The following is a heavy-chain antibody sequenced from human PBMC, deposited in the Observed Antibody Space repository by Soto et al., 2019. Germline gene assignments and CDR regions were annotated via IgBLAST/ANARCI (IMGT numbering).Heavy chain of an antibody. D-gene: IGHD3-10*01. CDR2: IIPIFGTA. J-gene: IGHJ6*02. CDR1: GSTFSSYA. CDR3: ARGPYGSGSYRHYYYGMDV. V-gene: IGHV1-69*01. Sequence: QVQLVQSCAEVKKPGSSVKVSCTASGSTFSSYAISWVRQAPGQGLEWMGGIIPIFGTANYAQRFQGRVTITADESTSTAYVELNSLRSEDTAVYYCARGPYGSGSYRHYYYGMDVWGQGTTVTVSS.